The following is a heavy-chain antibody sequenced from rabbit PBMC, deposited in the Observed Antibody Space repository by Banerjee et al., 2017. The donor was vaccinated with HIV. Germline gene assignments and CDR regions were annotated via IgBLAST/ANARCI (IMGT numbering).Heavy chain of an antibody. Sequence: QEQLEESGGGLVKPGGTLTLTCTASGFSFSSSYYMCWVRQAPGKGPEWIACIDAGSTGNTYYVSWAKGRFTISRTSSTTVTLQMTSLTAADTATYFCARDLPISGGFSFDLWGPGTLVTVS. CDR2: IDAGSTGNT. CDR1: GFSFSSSYY. J-gene: IGHJ4*01. V-gene: IGHV1S45*01. CDR3: ARDLPISGGFSFDL. D-gene: IGHD1-1*01.